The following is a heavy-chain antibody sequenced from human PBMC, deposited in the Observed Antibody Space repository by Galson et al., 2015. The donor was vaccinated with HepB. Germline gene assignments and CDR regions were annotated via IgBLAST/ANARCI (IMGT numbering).Heavy chain of an antibody. CDR2: IYWDDDK. J-gene: IGHJ5*02. V-gene: IGHV2-5*02. CDR1: GFSLSTSGVG. Sequence: PALVKPTQTLTLTCTFSGFSLSTSGVGVGWIRQPPGKALEWLALIYWDDDKRYSPSLKSRLTITKDTSKNQVVLTMTNMDPVDTATYYCAHRPRRHYDFWSGLPVGQFDPWGQGTLVTVSS. D-gene: IGHD3-3*01. CDR3: AHRPRRHYDFWSGLPVGQFDP.